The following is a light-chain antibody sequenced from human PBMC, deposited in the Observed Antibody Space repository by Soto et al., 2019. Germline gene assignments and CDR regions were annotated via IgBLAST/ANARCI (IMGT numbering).Light chain of an antibody. Sequence: DIQMTQSPSTLSASVGDRVTITCRASQSISSCLAWYQQKPGKAPKLLIYAASNLQSGVPSRFSGSGSGTDFTLTISCLQSEDFATYYCQQYYSYPPTFGQGTKV. CDR3: QQYYSYPPT. V-gene: IGKV1-5*01. CDR2: AAS. J-gene: IGKJ1*01. CDR1: QSISSC.